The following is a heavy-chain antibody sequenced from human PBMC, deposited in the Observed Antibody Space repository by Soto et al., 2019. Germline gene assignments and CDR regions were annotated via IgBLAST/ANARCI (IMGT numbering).Heavy chain of an antibody. V-gene: IGHV1-69*04. D-gene: IGHD3-10*01. CDR2: IIPILGIA. Sequence: QVQLVQSGAEVKKPGSSVKVSCKASGGTFSSYAISWVRQAPGQGLEWMGRIIPILGIANYAQKFQGRVTITADKSTSTAYMELSSLRSEDTAVYYCASDLGSGSSFQYGMDVWGQGSTVTVSS. CDR3: ASDLGSGSSFQYGMDV. CDR1: GGTFSSYA. J-gene: IGHJ6*02.